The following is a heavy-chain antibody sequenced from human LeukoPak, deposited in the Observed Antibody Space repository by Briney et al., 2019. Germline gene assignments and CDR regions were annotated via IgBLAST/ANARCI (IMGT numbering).Heavy chain of an antibody. Sequence: SETLSLTCAVYGGSFSGYYWSWIRQPPGKGLEWIGEINHSGSTNYNPSLKSRVTISVDTSKNQFSLKLSSLTAADTAVYYWAKGDYSNDPPRAYYFDYWGQGTLVTVSS. CDR2: INHSGST. CDR1: GGSFSGYY. D-gene: IGHD4-11*01. CDR3: AKGDYSNDPPRAYYFDY. J-gene: IGHJ4*02. V-gene: IGHV4-34*01.